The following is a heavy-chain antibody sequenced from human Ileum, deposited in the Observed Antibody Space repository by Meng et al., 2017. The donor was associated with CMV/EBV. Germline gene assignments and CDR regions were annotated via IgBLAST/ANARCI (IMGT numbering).Heavy chain of an antibody. J-gene: IGHJ6*02. V-gene: IGHV3-30-3*01. CDR3: ARDSRWLVRFGEWGDRTRYYYYGMDV. CDR2: MSSDGSNQ. Sequence: GESLKISCAASGYTFGSYAIHWVRQAPGKGLEWVALMSSDGSNQYYADSVKGRFTISRDNAKNSRYLQMNSPRAEDTAVYYCARDSRWLVRFGEWGDRTRYYYYGMDVWGQGTTVTVSS. CDR1: GYTFGSYA. D-gene: IGHD3-10*01.